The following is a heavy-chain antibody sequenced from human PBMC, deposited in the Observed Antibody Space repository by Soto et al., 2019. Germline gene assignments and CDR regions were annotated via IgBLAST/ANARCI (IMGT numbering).Heavy chain of an antibody. Sequence: SETLSLTCGVSGGTIRSPDWWTWVRQPPGKGLEWIGEIFQSGSTNYTPSLESRVTISVDKSKNQFSLTLTSVTAADTAVYFCARGRGRYSSGWSWFDLLGPGNPGHRLL. D-gene: IGHD6-19*01. V-gene: IGHV4-4*02. J-gene: IGHJ5*02. CDR1: GGTIRSPDW. CDR3: ARGRGRYSSGWSWFDL. CDR2: IFQSGST.